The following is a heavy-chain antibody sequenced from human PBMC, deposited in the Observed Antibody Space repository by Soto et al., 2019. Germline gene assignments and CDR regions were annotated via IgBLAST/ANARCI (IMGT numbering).Heavy chain of an antibody. J-gene: IGHJ5*02. Sequence: GGSLRLSCAVSGFRFRDYWMSWVRQAPGKGLEWVANIKQDESDKYYVDSVKGRFTISRDKSNNTLYLQMRRVRAEDTAVYFCARHRHPRGTVGATSPLDPWGQGTQVTVSS. CDR2: IKQDESDK. CDR1: GFRFRDYW. V-gene: IGHV3-7*03. CDR3: ARHRHPRGTVGATSPLDP. D-gene: IGHD1-26*01.